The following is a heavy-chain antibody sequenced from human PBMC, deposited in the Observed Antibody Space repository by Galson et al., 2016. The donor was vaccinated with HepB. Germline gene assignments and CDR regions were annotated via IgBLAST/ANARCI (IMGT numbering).Heavy chain of an antibody. J-gene: IGHJ4*02. CDR3: ARAGLYDYIWGNFRHRTTAFDS. CDR2: IYHSGNT. V-gene: IGHV4-59*01. D-gene: IGHD3-16*02. Sequence: ETLSLTCSVSGGSISSYYWSWIRQPPGKGLEWIGYIYHSGNTNYNPSLRSRVTISVDTSKNHFSLNLNSVTATDTAGYYCARAGLYDYIWGNFRHRTTAFDSWCQGTQVTVSS. CDR1: GGSISSYY.